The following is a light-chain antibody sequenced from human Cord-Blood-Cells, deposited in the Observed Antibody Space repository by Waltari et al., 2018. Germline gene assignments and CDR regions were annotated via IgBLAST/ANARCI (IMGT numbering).Light chain of an antibody. J-gene: IGKJ2*01. CDR2: GAS. CDR3: QQYNNWPPYN. Sequence: EIVLTPPPAPLSVSPVARATLSCSASQRVSSNLAWYQQKPGQSPRLRIYGASTRAPGIPARFSGSWSETEVTLTISSLQSEDIAVYYCQQYNNWPPYNFGQGTKLEIK. V-gene: IGKV3-15*01. CDR1: QRVSSN.